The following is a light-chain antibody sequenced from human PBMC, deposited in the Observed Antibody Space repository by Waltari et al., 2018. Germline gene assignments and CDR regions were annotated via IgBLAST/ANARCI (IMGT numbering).Light chain of an antibody. CDR2: GTF. Sequence: EIVLTQSPGPLSLSPGEGATLSCRTSQTIRTTYLAWDQQKPGQAPILLSYGTFNRATGIPDRFTGSGSGTDFSLTISSLEPEDFATYYCQQYDISPLTFGGGTKVEIK. CDR1: QTIRTTY. J-gene: IGKJ4*01. V-gene: IGKV3-20*01. CDR3: QQYDISPLT.